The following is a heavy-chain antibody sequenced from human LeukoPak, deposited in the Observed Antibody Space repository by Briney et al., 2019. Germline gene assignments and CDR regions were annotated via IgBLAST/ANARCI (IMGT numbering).Heavy chain of an antibody. V-gene: IGHV3-7*01. CDR1: GFTFSSYW. CDR2: INPDGSEK. J-gene: IGHJ6*02. Sequence: GGSLRLSCAASGFTFSSYWMSWVRQAPGKGLEWVANINPDGSEKYYVDSVRGRFTISRDNAKNSLYLQMNSLRAEDTAVYYCAREQSHYDFWSGYHGRIPSYGMDVWGQGTTVTVSS. CDR3: AREQSHYDFWSGYHGRIPSYGMDV. D-gene: IGHD3-3*01.